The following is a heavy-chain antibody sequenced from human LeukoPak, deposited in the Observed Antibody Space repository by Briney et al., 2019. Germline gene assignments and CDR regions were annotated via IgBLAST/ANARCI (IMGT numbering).Heavy chain of an antibody. J-gene: IGHJ4*02. V-gene: IGHV3-15*01. CDR2: IKSKTDGGTT. D-gene: IGHD3-3*01. CDR1: GFTFSNAW. CDR3: TSGRITIFGVDTFDY. Sequence: GGSLRLSCAASGFTFSNAWMSWVRQAPGKGLEWVGRIKSKTDGGTTDYAAPVKGRFTISRDDSKNTLYLQMNSLKTEDTAVYYCTSGRITIFGVDTFDYWSQGTLVTVSS.